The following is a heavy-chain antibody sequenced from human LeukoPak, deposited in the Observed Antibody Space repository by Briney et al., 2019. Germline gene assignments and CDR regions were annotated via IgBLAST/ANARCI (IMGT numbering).Heavy chain of an antibody. CDR1: GFIFSSYS. CDR3: ARDGLLAYCGGDCSGTFDI. J-gene: IGHJ3*02. D-gene: IGHD2-21*01. CDR2: ISAAGTFI. V-gene: IGHV3-21*01. Sequence: GGSLRLSCAASGFIFSSYSMNWVRQAPGKGLEWVSSISAAGTFIYYANSVKGRFTISRDNAEGSLHLQMNSLSAEDTAIYYCARDGLLAYCGGDCSGTFDIWGQGTMVAVSS.